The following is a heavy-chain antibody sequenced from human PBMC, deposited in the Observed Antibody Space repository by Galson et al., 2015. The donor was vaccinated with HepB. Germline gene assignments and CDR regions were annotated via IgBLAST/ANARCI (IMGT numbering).Heavy chain of an antibody. CDR3: ATLPSPYSSGWYADRLINDY. CDR2: FDPEDGET. D-gene: IGHD6-19*01. J-gene: IGHJ4*02. V-gene: IGHV1-24*01. Sequence: SVTVSCKVSGSTLTELSMHWVRQAPGKGLEWMGGFDPEDGETIYAQKFQGRVTMTEDTSTDTAYMELSSLRSEDTAVYYCATLPSPYSSGWYADRLINDYWGQGTLVTVSS. CDR1: GSTLTELS.